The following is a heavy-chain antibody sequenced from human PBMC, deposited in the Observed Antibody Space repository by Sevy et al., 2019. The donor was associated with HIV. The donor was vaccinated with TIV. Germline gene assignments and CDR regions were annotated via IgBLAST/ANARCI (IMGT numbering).Heavy chain of an antibody. D-gene: IGHD2-8*01. CDR1: GFTFSKYS. CDR2: LSFGCGEI. Sequence: GGSLRLSCAASGFTFSKYSMSWVRQPPGKGLEWVSTLSFGCGEINHADSVKGRFTISRDNSKNSHYLQMNNLRAEDTAVYYCAREGCTKPHDYWGQGTLVTVSS. J-gene: IGHJ4*02. CDR3: AREGCTKPHDY. V-gene: IGHV3-23*01.